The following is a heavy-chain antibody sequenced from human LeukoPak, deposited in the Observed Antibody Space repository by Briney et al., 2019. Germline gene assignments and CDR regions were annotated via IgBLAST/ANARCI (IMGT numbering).Heavy chain of an antibody. CDR1: GGSISSGGYY. D-gene: IGHD5-18*01. Sequence: SQTLSLTCTVSGGSISSGGYYWSWIRQHPGKGLEWTGYIYYSGSTYYNPSLKSRVTISVDTSKNQFSLKLSSVTAADTAVYYCARDSGYSYGFDYMDVWGKGTTVTVSS. J-gene: IGHJ6*03. CDR3: ARDSGYSYGFDYMDV. CDR2: IYYSGST. V-gene: IGHV4-31*03.